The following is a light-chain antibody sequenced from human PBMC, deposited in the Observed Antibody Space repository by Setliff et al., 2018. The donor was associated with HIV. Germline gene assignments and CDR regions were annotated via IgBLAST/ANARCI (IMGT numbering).Light chain of an antibody. Sequence: SVLTQPASVSGSPGQSITISCTGTSSDVGSYNLVSWYQQRPGKAPKLIMYEVTKWPSGISDRFSGSKSGNTASLTISGLQADDEADYYCCSYGSSDTFVFGTGTKVTVL. CDR2: EVT. CDR3: CSYGSSDTFV. V-gene: IGLV2-23*02. CDR1: SSDVGSYNL. J-gene: IGLJ1*01.